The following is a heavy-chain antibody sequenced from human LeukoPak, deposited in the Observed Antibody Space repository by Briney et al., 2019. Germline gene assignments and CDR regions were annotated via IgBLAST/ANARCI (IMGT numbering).Heavy chain of an antibody. D-gene: IGHD3-22*01. CDR3: ARENDKTSSPDAFDI. J-gene: IGHJ3*02. CDR1: GFTFSSYA. V-gene: IGHV3-23*01. Sequence: GGSLRLSCAASGFTFSSYAMSWVRQAPGKGLEWVSAISGSGGSTYYADSVKGRFTISRDNSRNTLYLQMNSLRAEDTAVYYCARENDKTSSPDAFDIWGQGTMVTVSS. CDR2: ISGSGGST.